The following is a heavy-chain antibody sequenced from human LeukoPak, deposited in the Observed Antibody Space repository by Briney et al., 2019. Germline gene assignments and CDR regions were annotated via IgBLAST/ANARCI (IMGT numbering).Heavy chain of an antibody. Sequence: GGSLRLSCAASGFTFSRYSMNWVRRAPGKGLEWVSYISSSSSTIYYADSVKGRFTISRDNAKNSLYLQMNSLRAEDTAVYYCARVAYEYDSSGYYIYYFDYWGQGTLVTVSP. D-gene: IGHD3-22*01. CDR3: ARVAYEYDSSGYYIYYFDY. V-gene: IGHV3-48*04. CDR1: GFTFSRYS. J-gene: IGHJ4*02. CDR2: ISSSSSTI.